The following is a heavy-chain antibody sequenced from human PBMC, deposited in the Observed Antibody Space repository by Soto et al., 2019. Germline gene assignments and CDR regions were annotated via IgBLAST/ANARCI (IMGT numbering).Heavy chain of an antibody. CDR1: GGSISSSSYY. CDR2: IYYSGST. V-gene: IGHV4-39*01. CDR3: ARTEDIVVVVAAPASNWFDP. J-gene: IGHJ5*02. D-gene: IGHD2-15*01. Sequence: QLQLQESGPGLVKPSETLSLTCTVSGGSISSSSYYWGWIRQPPGKGLEWIGSIYYSGSTYYNPSLKSRVPISVDTSKKQFSLKLSSVTAADTAVYYCARTEDIVVVVAAPASNWFDPWGQGTLVTVSS.